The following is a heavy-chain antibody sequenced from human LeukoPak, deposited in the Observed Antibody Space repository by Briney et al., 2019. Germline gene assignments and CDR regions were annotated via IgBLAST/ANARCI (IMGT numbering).Heavy chain of an antibody. CDR2: ISGSGGST. D-gene: IGHD2/OR15-2a*01. V-gene: IGHV3-23*01. CDR3: VSFYETY. Sequence: PGGSLRLSCAASGFTFSSYAMSWVRQAPGKGLEWVSTISGSGGSTFYADSVKGRFTISKDNAKNTVYLQMNSLRAEDTAVYYCVSFYETYWGRGTLVTVSS. CDR1: GFTFSSYA. J-gene: IGHJ4*02.